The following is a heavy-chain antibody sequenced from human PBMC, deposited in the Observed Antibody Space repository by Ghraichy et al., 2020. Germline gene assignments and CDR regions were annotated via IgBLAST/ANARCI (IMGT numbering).Heavy chain of an antibody. Sequence: SVKVSCKASGGTFSSYAISWVRQAPGQGLEWMGGIIPIFGTANYAQKFQGRVTITADESTSTAYMELSSLRSEDTAVYYCARVGGGSSTSCCSYYYYGMDVWGQGTTVTVSS. CDR2: IIPIFGTA. J-gene: IGHJ6*02. CDR1: GGTFSSYA. CDR3: ARVGGGSSTSCCSYYYYGMDV. D-gene: IGHD2-2*01. V-gene: IGHV1-69*13.